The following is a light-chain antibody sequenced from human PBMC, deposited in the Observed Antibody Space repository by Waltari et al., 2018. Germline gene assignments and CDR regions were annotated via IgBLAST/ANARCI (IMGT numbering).Light chain of an antibody. CDR2: AAS. CDR1: QSISSH. CDR3: QQSYSTPPT. J-gene: IGKJ4*01. V-gene: IGKV1-39*01. Sequence: DIQMTQSPSSLSASLGDRVNITCRASQSISSHLNWYQQKPGKAPKLLIYAASSLQRGVPSRFSGSGSGTDFTLTISSLQPEDFATYYCQQSYSTPPTFGGGTKVEIK.